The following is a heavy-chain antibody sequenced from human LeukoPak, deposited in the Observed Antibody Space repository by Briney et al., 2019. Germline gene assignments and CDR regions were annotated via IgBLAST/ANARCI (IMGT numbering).Heavy chain of an antibody. CDR3: ARSDYYDSSGYFSG. D-gene: IGHD3-22*01. J-gene: IGHJ4*02. CDR1: GSSISSHY. Sequence: PSETLSLTCTVSGSSISSHYWSWIRQPPGKGLEWIAYIYCSGTTNYNPSLKSRVTISVDTSKNQFSLKLTSVTAADTAVYFCARSDYYDSSGYFSGWGQGTLVTVSS. V-gene: IGHV4-59*11. CDR2: IYCSGTT.